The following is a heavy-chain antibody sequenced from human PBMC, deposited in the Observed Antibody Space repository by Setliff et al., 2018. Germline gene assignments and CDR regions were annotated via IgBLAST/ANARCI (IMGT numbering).Heavy chain of an antibody. V-gene: IGHV1-18*01. CDR2: ISGYDDNT. Sequence: ASVKVSCKAFGYSSTNYGLNWVRQAPGQGLEWMGWISGYDDNTNYAQHLQGRVTMTTDTSTSTAYMELRSLTSADTAVYYCARGSAKMVALPTANYFDPWGQGTPVTVSS. CDR3: ARGSAKMVALPTANYFDP. J-gene: IGHJ5*02. D-gene: IGHD2-2*01. CDR1: GYSSTNYG.